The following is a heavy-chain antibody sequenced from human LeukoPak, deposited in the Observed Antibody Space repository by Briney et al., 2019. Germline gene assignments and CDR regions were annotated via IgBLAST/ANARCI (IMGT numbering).Heavy chain of an antibody. J-gene: IGHJ3*02. CDR2: IIPIFGTA. Sequence: GASVKVSCKASGGTFSSYAISWVRQAPEQGLEWMGGIIPIFGTAIYAQKFQGRVTMTEDTSTDTAYMELSSLRSEDTAVYYCATAPHIVVVTAILAFDIWGQGTMVTVSS. D-gene: IGHD2-21*02. V-gene: IGHV1-69*06. CDR3: ATAPHIVVVTAILAFDI. CDR1: GGTFSSYA.